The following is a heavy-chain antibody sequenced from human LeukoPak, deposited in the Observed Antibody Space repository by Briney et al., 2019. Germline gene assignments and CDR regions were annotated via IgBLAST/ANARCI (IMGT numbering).Heavy chain of an antibody. CDR2: IFYSGTT. CDR3: ARDSKTRFGPNYFDY. CDR1: GGSITSSNYY. Sequence: PSETLSLTCTVSGGSITSSNYYWGWIRQPPGKGLEWIGSIFYSGTTYYNPSLKSRVTISVDRSKNQFSLKLSSVTAADTAVYYCARDSKTRFGPNYFDYWGQGTLVTVSS. J-gene: IGHJ4*02. V-gene: IGHV4-39*07. D-gene: IGHD3-3*01.